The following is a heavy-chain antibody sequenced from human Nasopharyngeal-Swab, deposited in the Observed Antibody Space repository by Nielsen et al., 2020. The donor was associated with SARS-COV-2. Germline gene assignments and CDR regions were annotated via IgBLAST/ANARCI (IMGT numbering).Heavy chain of an antibody. CDR3: ARTAIEGGYYRGDAFDI. J-gene: IGHJ3*02. V-gene: IGHV5-51*01. CDR1: GYRFISYW. CDR2: IYPGDSDT. Sequence: GESLKISCKGSGYRFISYWIGWARQMPGKGLEWMGIIYPGDSDTRYSPSFQGQVTISADKSISTAYLQWSSLKASDTAMYYCARTAIEGGYYRGDAFDIWGQGTMVTVSS. D-gene: IGHD3-22*01.